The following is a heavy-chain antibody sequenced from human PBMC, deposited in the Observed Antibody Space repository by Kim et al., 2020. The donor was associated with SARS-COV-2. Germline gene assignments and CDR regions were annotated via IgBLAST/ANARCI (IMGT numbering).Heavy chain of an antibody. Sequence: SETLSLTCSVSGGSISDHYWSWIRQAPGKRLEWIGYISDRGTTTYRASLKSRVTISVDTSKNEFSLKLRSVTAADTAIYYCAQARYNWSARGCWFDPWGQGTLVTVSS. CDR2: ISDRGTT. V-gene: IGHV4-59*11. CDR3: AQARYNWSARGCWFDP. J-gene: IGHJ5*02. D-gene: IGHD1-1*01. CDR1: GGSISDHY.